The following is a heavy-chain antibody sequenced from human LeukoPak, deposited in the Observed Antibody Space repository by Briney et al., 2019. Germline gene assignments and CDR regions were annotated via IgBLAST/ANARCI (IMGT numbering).Heavy chain of an antibody. J-gene: IGHJ4*02. D-gene: IGHD6-6*01. CDR1: GFTFKFYA. V-gene: IGHV3-64*05. Sequence: GGSLRLSCSASGFTFKFYAMHCVREAPGKGLEYVSSINTNGANTYYADSVKGRFTISRDNSRNTVYVHMNSLTPEDTAVYYCVKGLDYSSSQMDSWGQGTLVTVSS. CDR2: INTNGANT. CDR3: VKGLDYSSSQMDS.